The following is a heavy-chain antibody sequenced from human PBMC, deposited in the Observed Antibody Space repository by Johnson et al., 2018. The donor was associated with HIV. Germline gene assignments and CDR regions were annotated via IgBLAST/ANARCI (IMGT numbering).Heavy chain of an antibody. CDR1: GLTFSNYD. V-gene: IGHV3-30*02. Sequence: QVQLVESGGGAVQPGGSLRISCTASGLTFSNYDMHWVRQSPGRWLEEVAFIQHDGTNKYYADSVKGRFTISRDNSKSTLFLQMSSLRTEDTAVYYCTKDHDYGDAFDLWGQGSMVTVSS. CDR3: TKDHDYGDAFDL. J-gene: IGHJ3*01. CDR2: IQHDGTNK. D-gene: IGHD4-17*01.